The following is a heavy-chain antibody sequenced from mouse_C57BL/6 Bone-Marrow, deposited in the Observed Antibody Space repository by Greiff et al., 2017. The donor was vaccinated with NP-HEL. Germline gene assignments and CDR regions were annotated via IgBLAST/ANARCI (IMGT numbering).Heavy chain of an antibody. V-gene: IGHV2-2*01. CDR2: IWSGGST. Sequence: VKLVESGPGLVQPSQSLSITCTVSGFSLTSYGVHWVRQSPGKGLEWLGVIWSGGSTDYNAAFISRLSISKDNSKSQVFFKMNSLQADDTAIYYCASRAQARRAWFAYWGQGTLVTVSA. CDR1: GFSLTSYG. CDR3: ASRAQARRAWFAY. J-gene: IGHJ3*01. D-gene: IGHD3-2*02.